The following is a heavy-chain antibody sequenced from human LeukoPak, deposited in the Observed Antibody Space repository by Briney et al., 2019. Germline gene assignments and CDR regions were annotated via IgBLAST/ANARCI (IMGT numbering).Heavy chain of an antibody. Sequence: PGGSLRLSCAASGFTFSSYGMSWVRQAPGKGLEWVSGISGSGGSTYYADSVKGRFTISRDNSKNTLYLQMNSLRAEDTAVYYCARELTVRGGDCYLFDYWGQGTLVTVSS. CDR3: ARELTVRGGDCYLFDY. V-gene: IGHV3-23*01. J-gene: IGHJ4*02. CDR2: ISGSGGST. D-gene: IGHD2-21*02. CDR1: GFTFSSYG.